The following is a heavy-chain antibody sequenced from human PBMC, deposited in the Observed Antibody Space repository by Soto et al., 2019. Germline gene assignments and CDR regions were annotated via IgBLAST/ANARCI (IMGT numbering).Heavy chain of an antibody. D-gene: IGHD3-3*01. J-gene: IGHJ6*02. V-gene: IGHV1-69*13. Sequence: GASVKVSCKASGGTFSSYAISWVRQAPGQGLEWMGGIIPIFGTANYAQKFQGRVTITADESTSTAYMELSSLRSEDTAVYYCAYDFWSGSFRMDVWGQGTTVTVSS. CDR1: GGTFSSYA. CDR3: AYDFWSGSFRMDV. CDR2: IIPIFGTA.